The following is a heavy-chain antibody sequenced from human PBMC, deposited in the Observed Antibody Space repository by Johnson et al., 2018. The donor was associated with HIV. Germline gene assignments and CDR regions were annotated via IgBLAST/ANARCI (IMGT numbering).Heavy chain of an antibody. CDR2: ISGDGSSS. J-gene: IGHJ3*01. CDR1: GFTISTFW. CDR3: ARVHIAARWSKAVDF. D-gene: IGHD6-6*01. V-gene: IGHV3-74*02. Sequence: VQLVESGGALVQPGGSLRLSCEVSGFTISTFWMHWVRQVPGKGLMWVSRISGDGSSSSYADSVKGRFTISRDNAKNTLYLQLNSLRAEDTAVYYCARVHIAARWSKAVDFWGQGTMVTVSS.